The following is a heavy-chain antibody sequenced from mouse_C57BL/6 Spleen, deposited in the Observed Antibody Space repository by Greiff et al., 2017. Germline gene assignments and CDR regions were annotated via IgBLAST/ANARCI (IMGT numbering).Heavy chain of an antibody. CDR3: ARPYSNYVGDY. V-gene: IGHV5-17*01. J-gene: IGHJ4*01. D-gene: IGHD2-5*01. CDR1: GFTFSDYG. CDR2: ISSGSSTI. Sequence: EVQGVESGGGLVKPGGSLKLSCAASGFTFSDYGMHWVRQAPEKGLEWVAYISSGSSTIYYADTVKGRFTLSRDNAKNTLFLQMTRLRSEDTAMYYCARPYSNYVGDYWGQGTSGTVSS.